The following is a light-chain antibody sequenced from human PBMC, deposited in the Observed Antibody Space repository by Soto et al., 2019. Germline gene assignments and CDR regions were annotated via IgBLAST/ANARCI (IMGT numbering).Light chain of an antibody. Sequence: DIQMTQSPSSLSASVGDRVTITCQASQDISNYLNWYQQKPGKARKLLIYDASNLETGVPSRFSGSGSGTDFTFTISSLPPEDIATYYCQQYDNPPPAITFGQGTRLEIK. J-gene: IGKJ5*01. CDR1: QDISNY. V-gene: IGKV1-33*01. CDR3: QQYDNPPPAIT. CDR2: DAS.